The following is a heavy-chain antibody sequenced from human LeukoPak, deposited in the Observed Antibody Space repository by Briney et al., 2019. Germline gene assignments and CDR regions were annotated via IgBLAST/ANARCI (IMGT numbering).Heavy chain of an antibody. D-gene: IGHD2/OR15-2a*01. CDR3: ARGEFGDYYYFYMDV. J-gene: IGHJ6*03. CDR1: GFTFSSYS. CDR2: ITSSNNYI. Sequence: GRSLRLSCAASGFTFSSYSMNWVRQAPGKGLEWVSSITSSNNYIYYGDSVKGRFTISRDDAKNSLFLQMNSLRAEDTATYYCARGEFGDYYYFYMDVWGKGTTVTVSS. V-gene: IGHV3-21*01.